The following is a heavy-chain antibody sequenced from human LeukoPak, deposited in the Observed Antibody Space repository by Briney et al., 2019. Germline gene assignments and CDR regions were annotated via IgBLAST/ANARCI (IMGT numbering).Heavy chain of an antibody. Sequence: PSETLSLTCTVSGDSFSYFYWSWIRQPPGKGLEWIGYIYNSGSTNYNPSLKSRVTISLDTSKNQFSLKLSSVTAADTAVYYCARGRVANWIVVGLDYWGQGTLVTVSS. D-gene: IGHD3-22*01. J-gene: IGHJ4*02. V-gene: IGHV4-59*01. CDR2: IYNSGST. CDR1: GDSFSYFY. CDR3: ARGRVANWIVVGLDY.